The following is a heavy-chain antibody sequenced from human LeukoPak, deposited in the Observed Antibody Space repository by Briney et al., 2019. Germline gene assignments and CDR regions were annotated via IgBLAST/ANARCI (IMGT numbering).Heavy chain of an antibody. CDR1: GVSISSGDYY. D-gene: IGHD5-12*01. CDR3: AREAPSGYVSGFDY. V-gene: IGHV4-30-4*01. Sequence: SQTLSLTGTVSGVSISSGDYYWRGLRQPPGKGLGWSAYIYYSGSTHYNPSLKSRVTISVDTSKNQFSLKLSSVTAADTAVYYCAREAPSGYVSGFDYWGQGTLVTVSS. J-gene: IGHJ4*02. CDR2: IYYSGST.